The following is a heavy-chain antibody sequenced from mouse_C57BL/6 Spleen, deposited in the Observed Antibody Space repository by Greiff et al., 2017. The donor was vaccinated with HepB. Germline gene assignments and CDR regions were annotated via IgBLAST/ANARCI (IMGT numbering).Heavy chain of an antibody. Sequence: QVQLQQPGAELVKPGASVKLSCKASGYTFTSYWMQWVKQRPGQGLEWIGEIDPSDSYTNYNQKFKGKATLTVDTSSSTAYMQLSSLTSEDSAVYYCATPIYYYGSSYAMDYWGQGTSVTVSS. J-gene: IGHJ4*01. CDR1: GYTFTSYW. CDR3: ATPIYYYGSSYAMDY. D-gene: IGHD1-1*01. CDR2: IDPSDSYT. V-gene: IGHV1-50*01.